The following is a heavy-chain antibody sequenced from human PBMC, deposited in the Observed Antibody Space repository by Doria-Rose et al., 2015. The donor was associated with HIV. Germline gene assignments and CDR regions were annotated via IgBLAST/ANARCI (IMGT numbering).Heavy chain of an antibody. Sequence: HWVRQAPGQGLQRMGMINPVGGGTKYAQKFQGRVTMTRDASTSTVSMELRTLRSEDTAVYYCARDAAEYFDYWGQGTLVTVSS. J-gene: IGHJ4*02. CDR2: INPVGGGT. D-gene: IGHD6-13*01. CDR3: ARDAAEYFDY. V-gene: IGHV1-46*01.